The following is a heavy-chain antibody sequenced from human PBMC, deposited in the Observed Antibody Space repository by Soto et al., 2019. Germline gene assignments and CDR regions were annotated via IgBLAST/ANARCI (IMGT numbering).Heavy chain of an antibody. V-gene: IGHV1-69*06. J-gene: IGHJ6*02. CDR3: ARGGHGFWSGETYYYAMDV. CDR1: GGSFNKFV. Sequence: ASVKVSCKASGGSFNKFVISWVRQAPGQGPEWVGGIIPIFGTANYAQKFQGRVTITADKSTSTSYMELSSLGSEDTAVYFCARGGHGFWSGETYYYAMDVWGQGTTVTVSS. D-gene: IGHD3-3*01. CDR2: IIPIFGTA.